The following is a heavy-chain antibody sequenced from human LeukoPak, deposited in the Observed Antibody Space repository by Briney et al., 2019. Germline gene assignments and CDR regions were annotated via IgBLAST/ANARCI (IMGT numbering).Heavy chain of an antibody. CDR3: ARGGYCSSTSCFTPDY. D-gene: IGHD2-2*01. J-gene: IGHJ4*02. Sequence: GGSLRLSCAASGFTLSSYSMNWVRQAPGKGLEWVSSISSSSSYIYYADSVKGRFTISRDNAKNSLYLQMNSLRAEDTAVYYCARGGYCSSTSCFTPDYWGQGTLVTVSS. CDR1: GFTLSSYS. V-gene: IGHV3-21*01. CDR2: ISSSSSYI.